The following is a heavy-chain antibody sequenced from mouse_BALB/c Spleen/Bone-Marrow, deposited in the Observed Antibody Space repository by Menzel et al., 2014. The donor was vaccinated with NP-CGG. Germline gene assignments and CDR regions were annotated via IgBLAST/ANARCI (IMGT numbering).Heavy chain of an antibody. Sequence: EVQLVESGGGLVKPGGSLKLSSASSGFTFSSYAMSWVRQTPEKRLEWVATISSGGSYTYYPESVKRRFTISRDNAKNTMYLQMSSLRSEDTAMYYCARGGGYDWYFDVWGAGTTVAVSS. CDR2: ISSGGSYT. J-gene: IGHJ1*01. V-gene: IGHV5-9-3*01. D-gene: IGHD2-2*01. CDR3: ARGGGYDWYFDV. CDR1: GFTFSSYA.